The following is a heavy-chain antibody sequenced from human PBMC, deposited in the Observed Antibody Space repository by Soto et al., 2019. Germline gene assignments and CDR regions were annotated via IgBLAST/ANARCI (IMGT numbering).Heavy chain of an antibody. CDR1: GFTFSSYS. CDR2: IDTGSTTI. CDR3: ARPIWSNAFDI. V-gene: IGHV3-48*01. D-gene: IGHD3-3*01. J-gene: IGHJ3*02. Sequence: GGSLRLSCAASGFTFSSYSMNWVRQAPGRGLEWLSYIDTGSTTIYYADSVKGRFTISRDNAQNSLFLQMNSLRAEDTAFYYCARPIWSNAFDIWGQGTMVTVSS.